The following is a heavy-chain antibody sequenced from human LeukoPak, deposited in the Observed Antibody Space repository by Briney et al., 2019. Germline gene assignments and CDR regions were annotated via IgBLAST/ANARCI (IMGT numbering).Heavy chain of an antibody. Sequence: GASVKVSCKASGGTFSSYATSWVRQAPGQGLEWMGRIIPILGIANYAQKLQGRVTMTTDTSTSTAYMELRSLRSDDTAVYYCARDQCSSTSCSFDYWGQGTLVTVSS. CDR3: ARDQCSSTSCSFDY. V-gene: IGHV1-69*04. D-gene: IGHD2-2*01. CDR1: GGTFSSYA. J-gene: IGHJ4*02. CDR2: IIPILGIA.